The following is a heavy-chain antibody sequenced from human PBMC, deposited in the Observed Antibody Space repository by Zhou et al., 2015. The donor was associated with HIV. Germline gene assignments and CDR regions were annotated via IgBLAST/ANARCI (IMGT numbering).Heavy chain of an antibody. D-gene: IGHD2-2*01. CDR2: IIPIFGTA. CDR1: GGTFSSYA. J-gene: IGHJ4*02. V-gene: IGHV1-69*01. Sequence: QVQLVQSGAEVKKPGSSVKVSCKASGGTFSSYAISWVRQAPGQGLEWMGGIIPIFGTANYAQKFQGRVTITADESTSTAYMELSSLRSEDTAVYYCARVWRSSVVGTRLGPTSTEVYFDYWGQGTLVTVSS. CDR3: ARVWRSSVVGTRLGPTSTEVYFDY.